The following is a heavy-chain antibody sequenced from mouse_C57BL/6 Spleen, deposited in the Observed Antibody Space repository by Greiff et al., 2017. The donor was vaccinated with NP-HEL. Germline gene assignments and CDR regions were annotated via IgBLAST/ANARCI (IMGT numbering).Heavy chain of an antibody. D-gene: IGHD2-3*01. J-gene: IGHJ4*01. Sequence: VQGVESGPGLVQPSQSLSITCTVSGFSLTSYGVHWVRQSPGKGLEWLGVLWRGGSTDYNAAFMSRLSITKDNSKSQVFFKMNSLQADDTAIYYCAKTWLLLLAMDYWGQGTSVTVSS. CDR1: GFSLTSYG. CDR2: LWRGGST. V-gene: IGHV2-5*01. CDR3: AKTWLLLLAMDY.